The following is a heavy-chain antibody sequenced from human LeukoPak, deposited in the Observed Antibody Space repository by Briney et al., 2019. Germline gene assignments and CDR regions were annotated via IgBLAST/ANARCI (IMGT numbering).Heavy chain of an antibody. V-gene: IGHV4-39*07. Sequence: SETLSLTCTVSGGSISSGSYYWGWIRQPPGKGLEWIGSIYYSRSTYYNPSLKSRVTISVDTSKNQFSLKLSSVTAADTAVYYCARDHCSGGSCYRGFDYWGQGTLVTVSS. J-gene: IGHJ4*02. CDR3: ARDHCSGGSCYRGFDY. CDR2: IYYSRST. D-gene: IGHD2-15*01. CDR1: GGSISSGSYY.